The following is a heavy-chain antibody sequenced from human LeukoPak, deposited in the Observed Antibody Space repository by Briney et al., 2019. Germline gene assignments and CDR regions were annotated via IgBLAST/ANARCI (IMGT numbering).Heavy chain of an antibody. CDR1: GGSISSYC. CDR3: ARFRGYSYGEFDY. J-gene: IGHJ4*02. D-gene: IGHD5-18*01. V-gene: IGHV4-59*08. CDR2: IYYSGSI. Sequence: PSETLSLTCTVSGGSISSYCWSWIRQPPGKGLEWIGYIYYSGSINYNPSLKSRVTISVDTSKNQFSLKLSSVTAADTAVYYCARFRGYSYGEFDYWGQGTLVTVSS.